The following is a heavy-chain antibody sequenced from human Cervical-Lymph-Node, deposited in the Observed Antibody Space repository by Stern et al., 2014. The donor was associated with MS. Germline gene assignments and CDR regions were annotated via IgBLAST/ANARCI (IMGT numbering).Heavy chain of an antibody. Sequence: EVQLLEYGGGLVQPGGAVRLSCAASGFSFSPYWMHWVRQAPGQGLVWVARMNSDESSTTYADSVKGRFSIARDNDKNTLYLQMNILRAEDTAVYYCARGVMVAATYAYDIWGQGTMVTISS. CDR1: GFSFSPYW. J-gene: IGHJ3*02. D-gene: IGHD2-15*01. V-gene: IGHV3-74*01. CDR2: MNSDESST. CDR3: ARGVMVAATYAYDI.